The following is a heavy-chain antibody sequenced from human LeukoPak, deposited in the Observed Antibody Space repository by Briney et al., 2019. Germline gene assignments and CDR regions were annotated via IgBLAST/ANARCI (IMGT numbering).Heavy chain of an antibody. Sequence: GGSLRLSCVASGFTFNGYGVSWVRQAPGKGLEWVGFIRSKAYGGTTEYAASVKGRFTISRDDSKSIAYLQMNSLKTEDTAVYYCTRGVAPHYDFWSGWFDYWGQGTLVTVSS. D-gene: IGHD3-3*01. CDR2: IRSKAYGGTT. J-gene: IGHJ4*02. CDR3: TRGVAPHYDFWSGWFDY. CDR1: GFTFNGYG. V-gene: IGHV3-49*04.